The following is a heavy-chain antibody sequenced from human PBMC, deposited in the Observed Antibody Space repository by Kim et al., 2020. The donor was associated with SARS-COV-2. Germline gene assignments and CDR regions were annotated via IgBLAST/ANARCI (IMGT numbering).Heavy chain of an antibody. J-gene: IGHJ4*02. V-gene: IGHV3-11*03. D-gene: IGHD1-1*01. Sequence: GGSLRLSCSVSRFIFSDYSMSWIRQAPEKGLEWIAHIDNIYGSTNYADSVKGRFTISRDNAKNSLYLEMNSLTPDDTALYYCARYPQRKDAYNHDYWGQG. CDR1: RFIFSDYS. CDR3: ARYPQRKDAYNHDY. CDR2: IDNIYGST.